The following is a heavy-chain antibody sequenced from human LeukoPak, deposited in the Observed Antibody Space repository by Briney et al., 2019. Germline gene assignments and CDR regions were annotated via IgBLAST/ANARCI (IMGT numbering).Heavy chain of an antibody. J-gene: IGHJ5*02. CDR2: FDPEDGET. CDR1: GYTLTELS. Sequence: ASVKVSCKVSGYTLTELSMHWVRQAPGKGLEWMGGFDPEDGETIYAQKFQGRVTMTEDTSTDTAYMELSSLRSEDTAVYYCAGVGGILTGYYSWGQGTLVTVSS. CDR3: AGVGGILTGYYS. D-gene: IGHD3-9*01. V-gene: IGHV1-24*01.